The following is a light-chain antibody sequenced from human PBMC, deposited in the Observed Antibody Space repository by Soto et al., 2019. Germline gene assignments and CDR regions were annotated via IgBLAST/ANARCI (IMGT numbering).Light chain of an antibody. CDR1: TGAVTSGHY. CDR2: DTS. J-gene: IGLJ2*01. V-gene: IGLV7-46*01. Sequence: QAVVTQAPSLTVSPGGTVTLTCGSSTGAVTSGHYPYWFQQKPGQAPRTLIYDTSNKHSWTPARFSGSLLGGKAALTLSGAQPEDEAEYYCLLSYSGAHVVFGGGTQLTVL. CDR3: LLSYSGAHVV.